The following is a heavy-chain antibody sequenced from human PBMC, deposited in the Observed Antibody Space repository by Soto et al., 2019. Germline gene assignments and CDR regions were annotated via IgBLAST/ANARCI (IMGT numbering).Heavy chain of an antibody. V-gene: IGHV4-30-2*01. CDR1: GGSISSGGHT. CDR2: IYQSGGT. Sequence: SETLSLTCAVSGGSISSGGHTWSWVRQPPGKGLEWIGNIYQSGGTHYNPSLKSRVTISVDRSMNQFSLNLSSVTAADTAVYHCAGAYNIDAFDIWGPGXMVTVSS. J-gene: IGHJ3*02. CDR3: AGAYNIDAFDI. D-gene: IGHD1-1*01.